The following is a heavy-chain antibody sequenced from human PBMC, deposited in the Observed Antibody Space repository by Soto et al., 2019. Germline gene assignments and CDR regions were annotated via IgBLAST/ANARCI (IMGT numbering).Heavy chain of an antibody. V-gene: IGHV4-30-2*01. CDR2: VYHTGNA. Sequence: SETLSLTCTVSGGSITTAGYSWSWIRQPPGKALEWIGYVYHTGNAYPKPSLKSRVTISLDRSKNQFSLKMTSVTAADTALYYCASRPFYYCARDPRTARASAMDVWGQGTTVTVSS. CDR3: ASRPFYYCARDPRTARASAMDV. CDR1: GGSITTAGYS. D-gene: IGHD3-22*01. J-gene: IGHJ6*02.